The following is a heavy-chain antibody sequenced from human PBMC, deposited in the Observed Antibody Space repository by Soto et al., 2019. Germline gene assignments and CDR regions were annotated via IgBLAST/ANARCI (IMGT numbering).Heavy chain of an antibody. CDR2: ISGSGGST. Sequence: GGSLRLSCAASGFTFSSYAMSWVRQAPGKGLEWVSAISGSGGSTYYADSVKGRFTISRDNSKNTLYLQMNSLRAEDTAVYYCAKVPPPSVGSSGWYGPFDYWGQGTLVTVSS. D-gene: IGHD6-19*01. CDR1: GFTFSSYA. J-gene: IGHJ4*02. CDR3: AKVPPPSVGSSGWYGPFDY. V-gene: IGHV3-23*01.